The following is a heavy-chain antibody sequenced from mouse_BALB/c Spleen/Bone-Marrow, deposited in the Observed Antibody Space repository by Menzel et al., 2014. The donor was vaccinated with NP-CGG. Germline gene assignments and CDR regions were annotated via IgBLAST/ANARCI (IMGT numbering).Heavy chain of an antibody. CDR1: GYTLTSYW. Sequence: QVHVKQSGAELAKPGASVKMSCKASGYTLTSYWMHWVKRRPGQGLEWIGYINSSSGYTEFNQRFKDKATLTADRSSSTAYMQLSSLTSEDSAVYYCARGYYVMDYWGQGTSVTVSS. J-gene: IGHJ4*01. CDR2: INSSSGYT. CDR3: ARGYYVMDY. V-gene: IGHV1-7*01.